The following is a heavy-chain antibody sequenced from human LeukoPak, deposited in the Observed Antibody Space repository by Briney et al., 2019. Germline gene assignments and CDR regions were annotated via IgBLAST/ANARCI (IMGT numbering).Heavy chain of an antibody. CDR1: GYSIRSGYY. V-gene: IGHV4-38-2*01. CDR3: ARLRSSTSFGYMDV. D-gene: IGHD2-2*01. Sequence: SETLSLTCAVSGYSIRSGYYWGWIRQPPGKGLEWIGSIYHSGSTYYNPSLKSRVTISVDTSKNQFSLKLSSVTAADTAVYYCARLRSSTSFGYMDVWGKGTTVTV. CDR2: IYHSGST. J-gene: IGHJ6*03.